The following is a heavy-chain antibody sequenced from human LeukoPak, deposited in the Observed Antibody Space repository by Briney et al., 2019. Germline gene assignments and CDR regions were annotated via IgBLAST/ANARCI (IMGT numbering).Heavy chain of an antibody. D-gene: IGHD3-10*01. Sequence: SQTLSLTCTVSGGSISSGGYYWSWIRQHPGKGLEWIGYIYYSGSTYYNPSLKSRVTISVDTSKNQFSLKLSSVTAADTAVYYCARDGSITMVRGATRHGMDVWGKGTTVTVSP. CDR3: ARDGSITMVRGATRHGMDV. J-gene: IGHJ6*04. V-gene: IGHV4-31*03. CDR1: GGSISSGGYY. CDR2: IYYSGST.